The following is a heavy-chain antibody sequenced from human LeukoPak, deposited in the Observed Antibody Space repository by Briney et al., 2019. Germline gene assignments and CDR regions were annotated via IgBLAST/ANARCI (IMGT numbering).Heavy chain of an antibody. D-gene: IGHD3-3*01. CDR1: GGTFSSYA. V-gene: IGHV1-69*01. CDR2: IIPIFGTA. J-gene: IGHJ4*02. Sequence: SVKVSCKASGGTFSSYAISWVRQAPGQGLEWMGGIIPIFGTANYAQKFQGRVTITADESTSTAYMELSSLRSEDTAVYYCAGGDFWSGQTFDYWGQGTLVTVSS. CDR3: AGGDFWSGQTFDY.